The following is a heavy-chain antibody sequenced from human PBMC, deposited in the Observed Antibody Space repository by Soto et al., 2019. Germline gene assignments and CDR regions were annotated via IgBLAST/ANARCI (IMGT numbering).Heavy chain of an antibody. CDR2: ISGSGGST. J-gene: IGHJ6*03. CDR1: GFTFSSYA. CDR3: AKEGIVVVPATDYMDV. Sequence: EVQLLESGGGLVQPGGSLRLSCAASGFTFSSYAMSWVRQAPGKGLEWVSAISGSGGSTYYADSVKGRFTISRDNSKNTLYLQMNSLRAEDTDVYYCAKEGIVVVPATDYMDVWGKGTTVTVSS. D-gene: IGHD2-2*01. V-gene: IGHV3-23*01.